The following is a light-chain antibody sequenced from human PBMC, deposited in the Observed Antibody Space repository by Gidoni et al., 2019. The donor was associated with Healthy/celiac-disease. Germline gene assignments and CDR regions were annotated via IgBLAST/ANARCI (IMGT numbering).Light chain of an antibody. CDR3: QAWDSSTYV. J-gene: IGLJ1*01. CDR1: KLGDKY. V-gene: IGLV3-1*01. Sequence: SYELTQPPSLSGSPGQTASITCSGDKLGDKYACWYQQKPGQSPVLVIYQDSKRPSGIPERFSGSNSGNTATLTISGTQAMDEADYYCQAWDSSTYVFGTGTKVTVL. CDR2: QDS.